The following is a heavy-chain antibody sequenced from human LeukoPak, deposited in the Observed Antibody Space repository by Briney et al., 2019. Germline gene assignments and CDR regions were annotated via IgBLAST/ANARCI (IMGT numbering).Heavy chain of an antibody. CDR3: TRVGPWQQLDY. CDR1: GFTFSSYE. J-gene: IGHJ4*02. V-gene: IGHV3-48*03. CDR2: ISSSGSTI. D-gene: IGHD6-13*01. Sequence: PGGSLRLSCAASGFTFSSYEMNWVRQAPGKGLEWVSYISSSGSTIYYADSVKGRFTISRDNAKNSLYLQMNSLRAEDTAVYYCTRVGPWQQLDYWGQGTLVTVSS.